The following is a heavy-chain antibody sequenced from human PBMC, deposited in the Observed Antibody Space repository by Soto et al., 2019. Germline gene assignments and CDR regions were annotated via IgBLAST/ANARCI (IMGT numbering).Heavy chain of an antibody. CDR2: ISSGSGTI. CDR3: ARVGAARAFDI. V-gene: IGHV3-48*01. J-gene: IGHJ3*02. D-gene: IGHD6-6*01. CDR1: GFTFSSYG. Sequence: GGSLRLSCAASGFTFSSYGMHWVRQAPGKGLEWVSYISSGSGTIYYADSVKGRFTISRDNAKNSLYLQMNSLRAEDSAVYYCARVGAARAFDIWGQGKMVPVSS.